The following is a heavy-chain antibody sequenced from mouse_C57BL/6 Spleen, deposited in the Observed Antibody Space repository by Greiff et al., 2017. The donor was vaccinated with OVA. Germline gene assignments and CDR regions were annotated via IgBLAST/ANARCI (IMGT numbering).Heavy chain of an antibody. V-gene: IGHV8-12*01. Sequence: QVTLKVSGPGLLQSSQTLSLTCSFSGFSLSTSGMGVSWIRQPSGKGLEWLAHIYWDDDKRYNPSLKSRLTISKDTSRNQVFLKITSVDTADTATYYCARRARELGTLYWYFDVWGTGTTVTVSS. CDR2: IYWDDDK. D-gene: IGHD3-1*01. CDR3: ARRARELGTLYWYFDV. J-gene: IGHJ1*03. CDR1: GFSLSTSGMG.